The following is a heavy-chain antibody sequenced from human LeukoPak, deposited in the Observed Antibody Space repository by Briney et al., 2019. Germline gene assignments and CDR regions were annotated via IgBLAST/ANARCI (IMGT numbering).Heavy chain of an antibody. Sequence: ASVKVSCKASGYTFPSYGISWVRQAPGQGLEWMGWISAYNGNTNYAQKLQGRVTITADESTSTAYMELSSLRSEDTAVYYCARDPIYGSGSYFDYWGQGTLVTVSS. CDR1: GYTFPSYG. J-gene: IGHJ4*02. V-gene: IGHV1-18*01. D-gene: IGHD3-10*01. CDR3: ARDPIYGSGSYFDY. CDR2: ISAYNGNT.